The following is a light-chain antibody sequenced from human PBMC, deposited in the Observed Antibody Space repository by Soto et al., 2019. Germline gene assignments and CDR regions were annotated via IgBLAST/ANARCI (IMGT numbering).Light chain of an antibody. J-gene: IGLJ1*01. V-gene: IGLV1-40*01. CDR2: GNT. CDR1: SSNIGSTHD. CDR3: QSYDDSLSVHYV. Sequence: QSVLKQPPSVSGAPGQRVTISCTGSSSNIGSTHDVQWYQQLPGTAPKLLIHGNTDRPSGVPDRFSGSKSGTSASLAITGLQADDEADYYCQSYDDSLSVHYVFGTGTKVTVL.